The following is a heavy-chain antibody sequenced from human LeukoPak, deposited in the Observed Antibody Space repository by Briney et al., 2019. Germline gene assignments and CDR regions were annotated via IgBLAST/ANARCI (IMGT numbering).Heavy chain of an antibody. CDR1: GFTFSDYD. Sequence: TGGSLRLSCAASGFTFSDYDMHWVRHATGKGLEWVSATGTAGDTYYTGSVKGRFTISRENAKNSLYLQMNSLRAGDTAVYYCARVAKERVGGVYYFDYWGQGTLVTVSS. V-gene: IGHV3-13*01. CDR2: TGTAGDT. D-gene: IGHD1-1*01. CDR3: ARVAKERVGGVYYFDY. J-gene: IGHJ4*02.